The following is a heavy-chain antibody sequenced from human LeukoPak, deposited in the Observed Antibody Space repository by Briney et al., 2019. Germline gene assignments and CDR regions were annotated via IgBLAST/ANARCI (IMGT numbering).Heavy chain of an antibody. CDR3: AGDSHGGYGQFDY. CDR2: IYFTVRT. J-gene: IGHJ4*02. D-gene: IGHD5-12*01. Sequence: PSETLSLTCSVSGGSIVSSTYYWGWIRQPPGKGLERIGSIYFTVRTYSNPSLQSRVTISVDTSKNQFSLRLSSVTATDTAVYYCAGDSHGGYGQFDYWGQGALVTVSS. V-gene: IGHV4-39*01. CDR1: GGSIVSSTYY.